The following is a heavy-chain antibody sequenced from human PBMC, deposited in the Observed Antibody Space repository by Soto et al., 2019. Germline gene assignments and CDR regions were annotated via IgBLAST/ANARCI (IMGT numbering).Heavy chain of an antibody. J-gene: IGHJ6*02. Sequence: TLSLTCTVSGVSISTGGYYWNWIRQHPEKGLEWIGYIYYSVDTYYSPSLKSRVTISIDTSKNQFSLKLNSVTAADTGVYYCARDLQRYCSSSSCSYYGMDVWGQGTTVTV. D-gene: IGHD2-2*01. V-gene: IGHV4-31*03. CDR2: IYYSVDT. CDR1: GVSISTGGYY. CDR3: ARDLQRYCSSSSCSYYGMDV.